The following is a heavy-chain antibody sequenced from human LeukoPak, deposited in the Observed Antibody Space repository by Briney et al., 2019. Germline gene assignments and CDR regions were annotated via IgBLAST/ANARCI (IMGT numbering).Heavy chain of an antibody. CDR2: IYYSGST. D-gene: IGHD1-26*01. CDR1: GGSISSYY. Sequence: SETLSLTCTVSGGSISSYYWIWIRQPPGKGLEWIGYIYYSGSTNYNPSLKSRVTISVDTSKNQFSLKLSSVTAADTAVYYCASLGAGLDAFDIWGQGTMVTVSS. J-gene: IGHJ3*02. V-gene: IGHV4-59*01. CDR3: ASLGAGLDAFDI.